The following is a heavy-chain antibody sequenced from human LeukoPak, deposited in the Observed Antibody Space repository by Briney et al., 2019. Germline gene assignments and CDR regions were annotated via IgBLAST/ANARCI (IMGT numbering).Heavy chain of an antibody. CDR1: GFTFSDYW. V-gene: IGHV3-7*03. J-gene: IGHJ4*02. Sequence: PGGSLRLSCAGSGFTFSDYWMNWVRQAPGKGLEWVANIKKGGSDKNYADSVKGRFTISRDNAKNSLYLQMNSLRAEDTAVYYCAKVCSGSYCPDYWGQGTLVTVSS. CDR2: IKKGGSDK. CDR3: AKVCSGSYCPDY. D-gene: IGHD1-26*01.